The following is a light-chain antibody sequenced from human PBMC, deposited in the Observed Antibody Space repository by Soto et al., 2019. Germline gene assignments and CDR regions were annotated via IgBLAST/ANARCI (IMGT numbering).Light chain of an antibody. V-gene: IGLV1-47*01. Sequence: QSVLTQPPSASGTPGQRVTISCSGSSSNIGSNYVYWYQQLPGTAPKLLIYRNNQRPSGVPDRFSGSKSGTSASLAISELRSEDEADYYCAAWDDSLSAHVVFGGGTKLTVL. J-gene: IGLJ2*01. CDR3: AAWDDSLSAHVV. CDR2: RNN. CDR1: SSNIGSNY.